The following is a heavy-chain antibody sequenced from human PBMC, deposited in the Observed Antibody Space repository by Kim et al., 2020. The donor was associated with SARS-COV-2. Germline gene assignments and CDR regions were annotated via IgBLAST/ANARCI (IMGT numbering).Heavy chain of an antibody. CDR3: ALAVAGPRRALGY. V-gene: IGHV4-34*01. D-gene: IGHD6-19*01. CDR1: GGSFSGYY. Sequence: SETLSLTCAVYGGSFSGYYWSWIRQPPGKGLEWIGEINHSGSTNYNPSLKSRVTISVDTSKNQFSLKLSSVTAADTAVYYCALAVAGPRRALGYWGQGTL. CDR2: INHSGST. J-gene: IGHJ4*02.